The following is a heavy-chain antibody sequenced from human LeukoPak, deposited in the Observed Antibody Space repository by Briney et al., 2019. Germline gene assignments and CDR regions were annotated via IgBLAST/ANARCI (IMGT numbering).Heavy chain of an antibody. J-gene: IGHJ4*02. CDR2: IYTSGST. Sequence: SETLPLTCTVSGGSISSYYWSWIRQPAGKGLDWIGRIYTSGSTNYNPSLKSRVTMSVDTSKNQFSLKLSSVTAADTAVYYCARDRILTGYYTFDYWGQGTLVTVSS. CDR1: GGSISSYY. CDR3: ARDRILTGYYTFDY. D-gene: IGHD3-9*01. V-gene: IGHV4-4*07.